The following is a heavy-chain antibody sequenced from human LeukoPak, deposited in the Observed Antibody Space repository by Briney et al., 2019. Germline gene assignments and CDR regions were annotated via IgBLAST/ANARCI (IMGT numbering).Heavy chain of an antibody. CDR3: AKDRGNGGGTIPTSVSDY. D-gene: IGHD1-1*01. J-gene: IGHJ4*02. V-gene: IGHV3-7*01. CDR1: GFTFSSYW. Sequence: GGSLRLSCAASGFTFSSYWMSWVRQAPGKGLEWVANIKQDGSEKYYVDSVKGRFTISRDNSKNTLYLQMNSPRAEDTAVYYCAKDRGNGGGTIPTSVSDYWGQGTLVTVSS. CDR2: IKQDGSEK.